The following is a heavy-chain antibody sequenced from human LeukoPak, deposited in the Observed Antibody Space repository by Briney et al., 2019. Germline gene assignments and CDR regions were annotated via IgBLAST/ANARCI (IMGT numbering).Heavy chain of an antibody. Sequence: GESLKISCKGSRCSFTSYWIGWARQMPRKGLEWMGIIYPGDSDTRYSPSFQGQVTISADKSISTAYLQWSSLKASDTAMYYCARQIRRDGYNSFDYWGQGTLVTVSS. J-gene: IGHJ4*02. D-gene: IGHD5-24*01. CDR1: RCSFTSYW. CDR2: IYPGDSDT. CDR3: ARQIRRDGYNSFDY. V-gene: IGHV5-51*01.